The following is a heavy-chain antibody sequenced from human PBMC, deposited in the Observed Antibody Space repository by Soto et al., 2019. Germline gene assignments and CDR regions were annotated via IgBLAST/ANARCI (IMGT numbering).Heavy chain of an antibody. CDR3: AKVDDSGSYFDY. CDR1: GFTFSSYG. J-gene: IGHJ4*02. V-gene: IGHV3-30*18. D-gene: IGHD1-26*01. Sequence: QVQLVESGGGVVQPGRSLRLSCAASGFTFSSYGMHWVRQAPGKGLEWVAVISYDGSNKYYADSVKGRFTISRDNSKNTLYLQRNSLRAEDTAVYYCAKVDDSGSYFDYGGQGTLVTVSS. CDR2: ISYDGSNK.